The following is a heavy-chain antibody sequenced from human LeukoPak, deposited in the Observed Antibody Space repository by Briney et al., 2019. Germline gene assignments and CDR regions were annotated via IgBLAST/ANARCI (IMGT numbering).Heavy chain of an antibody. J-gene: IGHJ6*03. V-gene: IGHV1-8*01. Sequence: ASVKVSCKASGYTFTSYDINWVRQATGQGLEWMGWMNPNSGNTGNAQKFQGRVTMTRNTSISTAYMELSSLRSEDTAVYYCARGLMVGAAYYYYYMDVWGKGTTVTVSS. D-gene: IGHD2-15*01. CDR3: ARGLMVGAAYYYYYMDV. CDR2: MNPNSGNT. CDR1: GYTFTSYD.